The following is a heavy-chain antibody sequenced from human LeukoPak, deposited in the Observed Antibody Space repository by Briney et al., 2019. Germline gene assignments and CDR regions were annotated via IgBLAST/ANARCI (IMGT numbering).Heavy chain of an antibody. CDR3: ARDGDYYDSSGYRANSDY. Sequence: GGSLRLSCAASGFTFSSYSMNWVRQAPGKGLEWVSSISSSSSYIYYADSVKGRFTISRDNAKNSLYLQMNSLRAEDTAVYYCARDGDYYDSSGYRANSDYWGQGTLVTVSS. CDR1: GFTFSSYS. D-gene: IGHD3-22*01. J-gene: IGHJ4*02. V-gene: IGHV3-21*01. CDR2: ISSSSSYI.